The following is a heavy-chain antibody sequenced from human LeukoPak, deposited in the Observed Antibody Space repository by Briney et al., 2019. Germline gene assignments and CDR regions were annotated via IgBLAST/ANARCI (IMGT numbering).Heavy chain of an antibody. Sequence: PSETLSLTCTVSGYSISSGYYWGWIRQPPGKGLEWIGSIYHSGSTYYNPSLKSRVTISVDTSKNQFSLKLSSVTAADTAVYYCARSIFSRNCTNGVCYSTWFDPWGQGTLVTVSS. J-gene: IGHJ5*02. CDR1: GYSISSGYY. D-gene: IGHD2-8*01. CDR3: ARSIFSRNCTNGVCYSTWFDP. CDR2: IYHSGST. V-gene: IGHV4-38-2*02.